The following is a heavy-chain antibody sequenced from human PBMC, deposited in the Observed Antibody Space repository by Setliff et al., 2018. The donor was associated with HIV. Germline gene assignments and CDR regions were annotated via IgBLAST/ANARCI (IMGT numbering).Heavy chain of an antibody. Sequence: ASVKVSCKASGYTFSSYDINWVRQATGQGLEWMGWMNPNSGNTGYAKKFQGRVTMTRNTSISTAYMELSSLRSEDTAMYYCARFSYGSVWPETDYWGQGTLVTVSS. CDR1: GYTFSSYD. CDR2: MNPNSGNT. CDR3: ARFSYGSVWPETDY. J-gene: IGHJ4*02. D-gene: IGHD6-25*01. V-gene: IGHV1-8*01.